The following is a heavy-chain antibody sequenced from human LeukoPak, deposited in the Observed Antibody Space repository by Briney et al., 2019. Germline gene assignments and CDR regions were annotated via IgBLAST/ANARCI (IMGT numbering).Heavy chain of an antibody. CDR3: ARRGCSGPSCLDY. D-gene: IGHD2-2*01. CDR1: GSRFPTYW. V-gene: IGHV5-51*01. Sequence: KLGESLEISCQGSGSRFPTYWIGWVRQVPGKGLEWMGIIYPGDSDTRYSPSFQGQVTISADKSISTAYLQWTSLKASDTAMYYCARRGCSGPSCLDYWGQGTLVTVSS. J-gene: IGHJ4*02. CDR2: IYPGDSDT.